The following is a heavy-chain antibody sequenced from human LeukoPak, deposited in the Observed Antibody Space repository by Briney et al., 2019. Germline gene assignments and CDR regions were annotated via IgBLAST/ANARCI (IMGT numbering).Heavy chain of an antibody. Sequence: SETLSLTCTVSGGSISSYYWSWIRQPPGKGPEWIGYIYYSGSTNYNPSLKSRVTISVDTSKNQFSLKLSSVTAADTAVYYCARYSNYDWYFDLWGRGTLVTVSS. J-gene: IGHJ2*01. CDR1: GGSISSYY. CDR3: ARYSNYDWYFDL. D-gene: IGHD4-11*01. V-gene: IGHV4-59*01. CDR2: IYYSGST.